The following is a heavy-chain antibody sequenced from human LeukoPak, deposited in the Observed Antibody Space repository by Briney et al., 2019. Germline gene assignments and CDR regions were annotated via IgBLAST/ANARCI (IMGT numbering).Heavy chain of an antibody. D-gene: IGHD1-26*01. CDR3: SRESGAFSPFGY. Sequence: SGTLSLTCGVSGGSISSTNWWSWARQPPGQGLEWIGEISLSGLTNYNPSLKSRVTMSLDKSKNQLSLNLTSVTAADTAVYYCSRESGAFSPFGYWGQGTLVTVPS. V-gene: IGHV4-4*02. J-gene: IGHJ4*02. CDR2: ISLSGLT. CDR1: GGSISSTNW.